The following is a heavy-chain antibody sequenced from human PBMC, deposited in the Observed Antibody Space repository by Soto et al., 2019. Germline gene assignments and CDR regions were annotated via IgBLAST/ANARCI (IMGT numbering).Heavy chain of an antibody. CDR2: IYYSGST. CDR1: GDSITSNSYY. J-gene: IGHJ6*02. D-gene: IGHD2-15*01. V-gene: IGHV4-39*01. Sequence: SETLSLTCTVSGDSITSNSYYWGWIRQPPGKGLEWIGSIYYSGSTYSSPPLTGRVTISVDTSKNQFSLKLCSVTAADTAVYYCARQYGYCSGGSCYRLRYYYGMDVWGQGTTVTVS. CDR3: ARQYGYCSGGSCYRLRYYYGMDV.